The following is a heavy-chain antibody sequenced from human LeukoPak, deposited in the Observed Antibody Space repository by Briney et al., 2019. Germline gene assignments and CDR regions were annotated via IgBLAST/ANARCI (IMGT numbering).Heavy chain of an antibody. CDR1: GFTFSSYA. V-gene: IGHV3-30*04. J-gene: IGHJ4*02. CDR3: ARASAGATVVTPANY. D-gene: IGHD4-23*01. Sequence: GRSLRLSCAASGFTFSSYAMHWVRQAPGKGLEWVAVISYDGSNKYYADSVKGRFTISRDNSKNTLYLQMNSLRAEDTAVYYCARASAGATVVTPANYWGQGTLVTVSS. CDR2: ISYDGSNK.